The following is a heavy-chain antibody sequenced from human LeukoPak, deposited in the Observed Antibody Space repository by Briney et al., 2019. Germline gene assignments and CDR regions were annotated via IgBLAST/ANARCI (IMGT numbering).Heavy chain of an antibody. CDR2: INHSGST. Sequence: SETLSLTCAVYGGSFSGYYWSWIRQPPGKGLEWIGEINHSGSTNYNPSLKSRVTISVDTSKKQFSLKLSSVTAADTAVYYCAREGDFWSGYSDYWGQGTLVTVSS. CDR3: AREGDFWSGYSDY. CDR1: GGSFSGYY. D-gene: IGHD3-3*01. J-gene: IGHJ4*02. V-gene: IGHV4-34*01.